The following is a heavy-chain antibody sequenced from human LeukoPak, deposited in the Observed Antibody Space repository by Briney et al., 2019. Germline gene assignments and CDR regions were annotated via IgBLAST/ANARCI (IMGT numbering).Heavy chain of an antibody. CDR3: ANLYSSSYIVSDY. D-gene: IGHD6-13*01. CDR1: GYTFTGYY. J-gene: IGHJ4*02. Sequence: ASVKVSCKASGYTFTGYYMHWVRQAPGQGLEWMGRINPNSGGTNYAQKFQGRVTMTRDTSISTAYMELSKLRSDDTAVDYCANLYSSSYIVSDYWGQGTLVTVSS. CDR2: INPNSGGT. V-gene: IGHV1-2*06.